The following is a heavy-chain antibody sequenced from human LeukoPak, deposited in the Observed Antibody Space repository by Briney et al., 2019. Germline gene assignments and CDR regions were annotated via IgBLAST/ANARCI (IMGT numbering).Heavy chain of an antibody. J-gene: IGHJ3*02. CDR3: ARVTYSSYDFWSGSPEAFDI. V-gene: IGHV4-4*02. D-gene: IGHD3-3*01. Sequence: SETPSLTCAVSGGSISSSNWWSWVRQPPGKGLEWIGEIYHSGSTNYNPSLKSRVTISVDKSKNQFSLKLSSVTAADTAVYYCARVTYSSYDFWSGSPEAFDIWGQGTMVTVSS. CDR1: GGSISSSNW. CDR2: IYHSGST.